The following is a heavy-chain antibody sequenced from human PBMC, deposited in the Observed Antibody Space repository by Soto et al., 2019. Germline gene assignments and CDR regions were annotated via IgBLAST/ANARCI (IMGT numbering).Heavy chain of an antibody. D-gene: IGHD5-18*01. CDR1: GYTFTGYY. CDR3: ASGDTAMSYYFDF. Sequence: ASVKVSCKASGYTFTGYYMHWVRQAPGQGLEWMGWINPNSGGTNYAQKFQGRVTMTRGTSISTAYMELSRLRSDDTAVYYCASGDTAMSYYFDFWGQGTLVTVSS. J-gene: IGHJ4*02. CDR2: INPNSGGT. V-gene: IGHV1-2*02.